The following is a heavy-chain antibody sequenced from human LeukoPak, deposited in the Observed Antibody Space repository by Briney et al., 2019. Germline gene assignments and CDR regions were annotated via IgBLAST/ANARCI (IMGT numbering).Heavy chain of an antibody. V-gene: IGHV3-20*04. J-gene: IGHJ4*02. Sequence: AGESLRLSCAASGFTFDDYGMSWVRQAPGKGLEWVSGINWNGGSTGYADSVKGRFTISRDNAKNSLYLQMNSLRAEDTALYYCARVLDNLEYYFDHWGQGTLVTVSS. CDR1: GFTFDDYG. CDR2: INWNGGST. D-gene: IGHD3-9*01. CDR3: ARVLDNLEYYFDH.